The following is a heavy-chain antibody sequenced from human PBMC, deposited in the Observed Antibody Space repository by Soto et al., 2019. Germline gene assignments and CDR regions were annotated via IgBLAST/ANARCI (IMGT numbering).Heavy chain of an antibody. CDR1: GFTFSSYG. V-gene: IGHV3-30*18. CDR3: AKEGGLAYCGGDCYSAPYNWFDP. CDR2: IPYDGSNK. D-gene: IGHD2-21*02. Sequence: GGSLRLSCAASGFTFSSYGMHWVRQAPGKGLEWVAVIPYDGSNKYYADSVKGRFTISRENSKNTRYRQMNSLRAEETVVYYCAKEGGLAYCGGDCYSAPYNWFDPWGQGTLVTVSS. J-gene: IGHJ5*02.